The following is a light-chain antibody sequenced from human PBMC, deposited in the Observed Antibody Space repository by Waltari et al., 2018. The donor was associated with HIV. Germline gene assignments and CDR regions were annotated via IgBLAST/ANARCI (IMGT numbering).Light chain of an antibody. CDR3: QQYYGTPYT. CDR1: QSISAK. J-gene: IGKJ2*01. V-gene: IGKV3-15*01. Sequence: EIVMTQSPPTLSVSSGQRVTLSCRASQSISAKVAWYQQRPGQAPRLLIYEAATRPTGIPARFSGSGSGTELTLTISSLQAEDVAVYYCQQYYGTPYTFGQGTRLDIK. CDR2: EAA.